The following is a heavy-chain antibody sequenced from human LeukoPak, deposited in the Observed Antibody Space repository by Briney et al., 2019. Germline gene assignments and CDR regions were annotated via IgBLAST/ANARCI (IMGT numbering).Heavy chain of an antibody. D-gene: IGHD6-19*01. V-gene: IGHV3-7*05. Sequence: GGSLRLSCAASGLTFNKLWMTWVRQAPGKGLQWVAHVKEAGSEKYYVNSEEGRFTNSRDNRKASVSLQKNSLRPEDTAMFYCATWNSGWEFDSWGQGTLVSVSS. CDR2: VKEAGSEK. J-gene: IGHJ4*02. CDR3: ATWNSGWEFDS. CDR1: GLTFNKLW.